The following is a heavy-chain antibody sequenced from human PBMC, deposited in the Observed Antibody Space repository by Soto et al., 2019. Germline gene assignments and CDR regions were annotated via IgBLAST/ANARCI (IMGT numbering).Heavy chain of an antibody. J-gene: IGHJ4*02. CDR3: ALAPNPNHQLTRD. V-gene: IGHV1-69*13. CDR2: ITPISDSA. D-gene: IGHD2-2*01. Sequence: SVKVSCKVSGGSFHSSAINWLRQAPGQGLEWMGGITPISDSANYAQNFQGRVTITADVYTTTAYMEVNSPTSEDTAVFYCALAPNPNHQLTRDWGQGTLVTVSS. CDR1: GGSFHSSA.